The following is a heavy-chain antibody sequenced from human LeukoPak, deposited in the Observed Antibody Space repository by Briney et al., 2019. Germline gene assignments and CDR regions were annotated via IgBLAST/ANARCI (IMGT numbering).Heavy chain of an antibody. J-gene: IGHJ4*02. CDR1: GYTFTDYY. V-gene: IGHV1-2*02. D-gene: IGHD3-10*01. CDR2: INPKSGGT. CDR3: ARDKLRYFDY. Sequence: ASVTVSCKASGYTFTDYYMHWVRQAPGQGLEWMGWINPKSGGTNYAQQFQGRVTMTRDTSISTAYMELSRLRSDDTAMYYCARDKLRYFDYWGQGTLVTVSS.